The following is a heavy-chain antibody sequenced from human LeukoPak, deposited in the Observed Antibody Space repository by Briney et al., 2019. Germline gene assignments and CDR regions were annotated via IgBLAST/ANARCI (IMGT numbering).Heavy chain of an antibody. V-gene: IGHV3-23*01. J-gene: IGHJ3*01. CDR1: GFAFSNYA. CDR3: AREYIVGLTPLIDL. Sequence: GGSLRLSCAASGFAFSNYAISWVRQAPGKGLEWVSALTSDGSTFYTGSVKGRFTISRDNSKNTLSLQMNSLRAADTAVYYCAREYIVGLTPLIDLWGQGTMVTVSS. D-gene: IGHD1-26*01. CDR2: LTSDGST.